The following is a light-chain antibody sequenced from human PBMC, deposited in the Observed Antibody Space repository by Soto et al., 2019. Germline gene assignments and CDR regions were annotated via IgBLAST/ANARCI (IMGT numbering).Light chain of an antibody. CDR1: QLISTH. J-gene: IGKJ2*01. CDR3: QQSYLTPRT. CDR2: AAS. V-gene: IGKV1-39*01. Sequence: DIPMTQSPSSLSASVGDRVTISCRASQLISTHLNWYQQKPGKAPKLLIYAASSLQSGVPSRFSGGGSGTDFTLTISSLQPEDFATYYGQQSYLTPRTFGQGTKLQIK.